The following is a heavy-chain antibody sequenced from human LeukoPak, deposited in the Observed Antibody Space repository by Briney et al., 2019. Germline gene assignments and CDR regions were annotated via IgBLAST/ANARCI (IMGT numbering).Heavy chain of an antibody. Sequence: GGSLRLSCAASGFTFSSYAMSWVRQAPGKGLEWVSAISGSGGSTYYADSVKGRFTISRDNSKNTLYLQMNSLRAEDTAVYYCAKDKTEGKYYDFWRHDAFDIWGQGTMVTVSS. J-gene: IGHJ3*02. D-gene: IGHD3-3*01. CDR2: ISGSGGST. CDR1: GFTFSSYA. V-gene: IGHV3-23*01. CDR3: AKDKTEGKYYDFWRHDAFDI.